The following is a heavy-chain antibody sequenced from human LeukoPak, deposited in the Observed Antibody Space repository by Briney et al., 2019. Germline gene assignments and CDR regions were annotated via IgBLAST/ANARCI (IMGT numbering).Heavy chain of an antibody. Sequence: ASVKVSCKASGYTFTSYGISWVRQAPGQGLEWMGWISAYNGNTNYAQKLQGRVTMTTDTSTSTAYMELRSLRSDDTAVYYCARELDTAIGSPMGYGMDVWGQGTTVTVSS. CDR1: GYTFTSYG. CDR2: ISAYNGNT. CDR3: ARELDTAIGSPMGYGMDV. V-gene: IGHV1-18*01. J-gene: IGHJ6*02. D-gene: IGHD5-18*01.